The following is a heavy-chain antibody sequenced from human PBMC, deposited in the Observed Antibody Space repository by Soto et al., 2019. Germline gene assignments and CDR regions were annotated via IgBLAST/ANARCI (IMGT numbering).Heavy chain of an antibody. Sequence: GSLRVSCAAYGFTFSSYEMSWVRQAPGKGLEWVSYISSSGSTIYYADSVKGRFTISIDNAKNSLYLQMDSLRAEDTAVYYCARDKEAGSFFHYYYGMDVWGQGTTVTVSS. CDR3: ARDKEAGSFFHYYYGMDV. V-gene: IGHV3-48*03. CDR1: GFTFSSYE. CDR2: ISSSGSTI. J-gene: IGHJ6*02. D-gene: IGHD6-13*01.